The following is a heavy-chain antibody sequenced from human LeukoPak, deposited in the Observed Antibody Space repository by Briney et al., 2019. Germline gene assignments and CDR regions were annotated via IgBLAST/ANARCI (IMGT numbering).Heavy chain of an antibody. CDR1: GFTFSSYA. CDR2: ISGSGGST. CDR3: ARDLGYSRTFGY. D-gene: IGHD6-13*01. Sequence: GGSLRLSCAASGFTFSSYAMSWVRQAPGKGLEWVSAISGSGGSTYYADSVKGRFTISRDNSKNTLYLQMNSLRAEDTAVYYCARDLGYSRTFGYWGQGTLVTVSS. V-gene: IGHV3-23*01. J-gene: IGHJ4*02.